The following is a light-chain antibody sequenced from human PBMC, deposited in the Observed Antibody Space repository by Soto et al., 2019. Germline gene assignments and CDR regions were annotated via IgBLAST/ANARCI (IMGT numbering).Light chain of an antibody. CDR3: QQRSNPLT. Sequence: EIVLTQAPAALCLSPVERATVSVRASQSVSSYLAWYQQKPGQAPRLLIYDASNRATGIPARFSGSGSGTDFTLTISSLEPEDFAVYYCQQRSNPLTFGGGTKVDIK. J-gene: IGKJ4*01. CDR1: QSVSSY. CDR2: DAS. V-gene: IGKV3-11*01.